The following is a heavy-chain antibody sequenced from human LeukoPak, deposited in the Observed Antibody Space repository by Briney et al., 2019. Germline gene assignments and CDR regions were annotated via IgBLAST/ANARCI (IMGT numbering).Heavy chain of an antibody. V-gene: IGHV5-51*01. CDR1: GYSFTSYW. CDR2: IYPGDSDT. D-gene: IGHD3-22*01. CDR3: ARDYYDSSGYSVLAFDI. Sequence: GESLKISCKGSGYSFTSYWIGWVRQMPGKGLEWMGIIYPGDSDTRYSPSFQGQVTISADKSISTAYLQWSSLKASDTAMYYCARDYYDSSGYSVLAFDIWGQGTMVTVSS. J-gene: IGHJ3*02.